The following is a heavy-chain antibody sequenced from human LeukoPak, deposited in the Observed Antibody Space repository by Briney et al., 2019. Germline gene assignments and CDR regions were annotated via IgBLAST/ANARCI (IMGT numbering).Heavy chain of an antibody. CDR2: IYTSGST. CDR3: ARETYYYDSSGYVD. D-gene: IGHD3-22*01. Sequence: SETLSLTCTVSGGSISSYYWSWIRQPAGKGLEWIGRIYTSGSTNYNPSLQSRVTMSVDTSKNQFSLKLSSVTAADTAVYYCARETYYYDSSGYVDWGQGTLVTVSS. CDR1: GGSISSYY. J-gene: IGHJ4*02. V-gene: IGHV4-4*07.